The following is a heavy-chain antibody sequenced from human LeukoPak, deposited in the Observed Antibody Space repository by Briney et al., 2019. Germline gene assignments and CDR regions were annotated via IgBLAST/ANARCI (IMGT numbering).Heavy chain of an antibody. J-gene: IGHJ3*02. D-gene: IGHD1-26*01. CDR3: ARGVIVGATTGDDALDI. CDR2: IREDGSEK. CDR1: GFTFSRHW. V-gene: IGHV3-7*04. Sequence: GGSLRLSCAASGFTFSRHWMSWVRQAPGKGLEWVANIREDGSEKYYMDSVKGRFTISRDNAKNSLYLQMNILRAEDTAVYFCARGVIVGATTGDDALDIWGQGTMVTVSS.